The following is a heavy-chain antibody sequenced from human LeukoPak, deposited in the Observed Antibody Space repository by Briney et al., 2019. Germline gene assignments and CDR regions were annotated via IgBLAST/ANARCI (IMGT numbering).Heavy chain of an antibody. V-gene: IGHV3-21*06. CDR1: GFTFSRHF. J-gene: IGHJ3*01. CDR2: ISNTGSSK. Sequence: PGGSLRLSCAASGFTFSRHFMNWVRQAPGRGLEWVSSISNTGSSKDHAESVRGRFTISRANAKNSPYLQMTSLRPEAPAVFSFVRERYSRSSHDGLDLWGQGITVTVSS. CDR3: VRERYSRSSHDGLDL. D-gene: IGHD1-26*01.